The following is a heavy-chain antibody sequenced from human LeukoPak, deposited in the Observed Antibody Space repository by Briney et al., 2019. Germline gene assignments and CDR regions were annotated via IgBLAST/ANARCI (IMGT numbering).Heavy chain of an antibody. Sequence: PGGSLRLSCAASGFTFSSYSMNWVRQAPGKGLEWVSSISSSSSYIYYADSVKGRYTISRDNAKNSLYLQMNSLRAEDTAVYYCARDPRYYGSGSYYTNYYYYYMDVWGKGTTVTVSS. CDR1: GFTFSSYS. J-gene: IGHJ6*03. D-gene: IGHD3-10*01. CDR3: ARDPRYYGSGSYYTNYYYYYMDV. V-gene: IGHV3-21*01. CDR2: ISSSSSYI.